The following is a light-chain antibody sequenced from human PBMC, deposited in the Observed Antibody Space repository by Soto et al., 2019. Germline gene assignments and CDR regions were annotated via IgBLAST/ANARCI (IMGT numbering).Light chain of an antibody. CDR2: GAS. Sequence: EIVLTQSPGTLSVSPGERATLSCRASQSVSSSLAWYQQKPGQAPRLLMYGASTRATGTPARFSGSGSGTEFTLTISSLQSEDFAVYYCQQYNNWPITFGQGTRLEIK. J-gene: IGKJ5*01. V-gene: IGKV3D-15*01. CDR1: QSVSSS. CDR3: QQYNNWPIT.